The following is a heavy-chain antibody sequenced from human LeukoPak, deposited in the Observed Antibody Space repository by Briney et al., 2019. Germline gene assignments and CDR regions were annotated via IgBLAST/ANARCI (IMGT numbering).Heavy chain of an antibody. D-gene: IGHD4-17*01. V-gene: IGHV3-30*03. J-gene: IGHJ4*02. Sequence: GGSLRLSCAASGFTFSSYGMHWVRQAPGKGLEWVAVISYDGSNKYYADSVKGRFTISRDNSKNTLYLQMNSLRAEDTAVDYCARMGDYGDYGYFDYWGQGTLVTVSS. CDR3: ARMGDYGDYGYFDY. CDR1: GFTFSSYG. CDR2: ISYDGSNK.